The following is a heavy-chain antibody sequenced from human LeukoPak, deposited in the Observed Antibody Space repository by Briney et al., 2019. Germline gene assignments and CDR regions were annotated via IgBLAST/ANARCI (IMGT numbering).Heavy chain of an antibody. CDR1: GGSFSGYY. CDR2: INHSGST. Sequence: SETLSLTCAVYGGSFSGYYWSWIRQPPGKGLEWIGEINHSGSTNYNPSLKSRVTISVDTSKNQFSLKLSSVAAADTAVYYCAILITYYYDSSSVPDDYWGQGTLVTVSS. CDR3: AILITYYYDSSSVPDDY. D-gene: IGHD3-22*01. V-gene: IGHV4-34*01. J-gene: IGHJ4*02.